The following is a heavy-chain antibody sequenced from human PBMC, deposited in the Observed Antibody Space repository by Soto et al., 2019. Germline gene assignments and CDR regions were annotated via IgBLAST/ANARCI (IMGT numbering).Heavy chain of an antibody. CDR3: TRAGASDWNYVSTSS. CDR2: IIPIFGTA. Sequence: SVKVSCKASGGTFSSYAISWVRQAPGQGLEWMGGIIPIFGTANYAQKFQGRVTMTTDTSTNTAYMELRSLTSDDTAVYYCTRAGASDWNYVSTSSWGQGALVTVSS. J-gene: IGHJ4*02. V-gene: IGHV1-69*05. CDR1: GGTFSSYA. D-gene: IGHD1-7*01.